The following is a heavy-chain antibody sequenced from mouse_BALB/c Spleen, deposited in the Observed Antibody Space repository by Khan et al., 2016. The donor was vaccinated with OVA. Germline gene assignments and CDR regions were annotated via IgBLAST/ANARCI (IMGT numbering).Heavy chain of an antibody. CDR2: IYPGSGST. CDR3: ARSYDGAWFAY. V-gene: IGHV1-77*01. Sequence: VQLQESGPELVKPGASVKMSCKASGYTFSDYVISWVKLRTGQGLEWIGEIYPGSGSTYYNAKFKGKATLTADKSSNTAYMQLSSLTSEDSAVYFCARSYDGAWFAYWGQGTLVTVS. D-gene: IGHD1-1*01. J-gene: IGHJ3*01. CDR1: GYTFSDYV.